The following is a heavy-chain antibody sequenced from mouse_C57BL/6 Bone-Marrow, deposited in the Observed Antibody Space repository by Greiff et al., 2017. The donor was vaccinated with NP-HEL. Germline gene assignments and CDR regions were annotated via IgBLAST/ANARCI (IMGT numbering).Heavy chain of an antibody. CDR1: GYTFTSYW. J-gene: IGHJ1*03. D-gene: IGHD1-1*01. CDR2: IDPNSGGT. CDR3: ARGLFITTVVEGWYFDV. V-gene: IGHV1-72*01. Sequence: QVQLKQPGAELVKPGASVKLSCKASGYTFTSYWMHWVKQRPGRGLEWIGRIDPNSGGTKYNEKFKSKATLTVDKPSSTAYMQLSSLTSEDSAVYYCARGLFITTVVEGWYFDVWGTGTTVTVSS.